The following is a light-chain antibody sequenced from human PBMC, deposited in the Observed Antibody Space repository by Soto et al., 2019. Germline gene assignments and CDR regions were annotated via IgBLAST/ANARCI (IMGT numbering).Light chain of an antibody. Sequence: EIVLTQSPGSLSLSPGEGATLSCRASQSVSSSYLAWYQQKPCQAHRLLIYGASTRATGIPARFSGSGSGTEFTLTISSLQSEDFAVYYGQQYNNWPPTTFGQGTRLEIK. CDR3: QQYNNWPPTT. CDR1: QSVSSSY. CDR2: GAS. V-gene: IGKV3-15*01. J-gene: IGKJ5*01.